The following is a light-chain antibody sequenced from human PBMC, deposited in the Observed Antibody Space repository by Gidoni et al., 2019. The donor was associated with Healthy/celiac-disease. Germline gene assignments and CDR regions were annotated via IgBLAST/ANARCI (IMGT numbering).Light chain of an antibody. Sequence: DIVMTQAPDALAVSLGERATINCKSSQSVLYSSNNKNYLAWYQQKPGQPPKLLIYWASTRESGVPYRFSGSGSGTYFTLTISSLQAEDVAVSYCQQYYSPPWTFGQGTKVEIK. J-gene: IGKJ1*01. CDR3: QQYYSPPWT. CDR1: QSVLYSSNNKNY. V-gene: IGKV4-1*01. CDR2: WAS.